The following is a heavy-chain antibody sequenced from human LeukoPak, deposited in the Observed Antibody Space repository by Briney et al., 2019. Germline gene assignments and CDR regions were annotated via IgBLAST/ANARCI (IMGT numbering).Heavy chain of an antibody. D-gene: IGHD2-8*01. CDR1: GYTFTGYY. J-gene: IGHJ3*02. CDR3: ARPLMVPFSDAFDI. Sequence: ASVKVSCKASGYTFTGYYMHWVRQAPGQGLEWMGWINPNSGGTNYAQKFQGRVTMTRDTSISTAYMELSRLSSDDTAVYYCARPLMVPFSDAFDIWGQGTMVTVSS. CDR2: INPNSGGT. V-gene: IGHV1-2*02.